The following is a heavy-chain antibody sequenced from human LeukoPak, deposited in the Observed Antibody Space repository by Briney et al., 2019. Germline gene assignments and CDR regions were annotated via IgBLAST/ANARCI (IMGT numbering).Heavy chain of an antibody. CDR3: ARGLRYCSGGSCYNSDAFDI. CDR2: IGTAGDP. Sequence: GGSLRLSCAASGFTFSSYDMHWVRQATGKGLEWVSAIGTAGDPYYPGSVKGRFTISRENAKNSLYLQVISLRAGDTAVYYCARGLRYCSGGSCYNSDAFDIWGQGTMVTVSS. D-gene: IGHD2-15*01. J-gene: IGHJ3*02. CDR1: GFTFSSYD. V-gene: IGHV3-13*05.